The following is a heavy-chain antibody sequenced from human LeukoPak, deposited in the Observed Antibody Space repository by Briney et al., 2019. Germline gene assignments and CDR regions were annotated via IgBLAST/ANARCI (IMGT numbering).Heavy chain of an antibody. V-gene: IGHV3-20*01. D-gene: IGHD3-10*01. Sequence: PGGSLRLSCAASGFTFDDHGMSWVRQAPGKGLEWVSGIKWDGGRTGYADSVKGRFTISRDNAKNSLYLQMNSLRAEDTALYHCARDSGPDYYYYYMDVWGKGTTVTISS. CDR2: IKWDGGRT. CDR1: GFTFDDHG. CDR3: ARDSGPDYYYYYMDV. J-gene: IGHJ6*03.